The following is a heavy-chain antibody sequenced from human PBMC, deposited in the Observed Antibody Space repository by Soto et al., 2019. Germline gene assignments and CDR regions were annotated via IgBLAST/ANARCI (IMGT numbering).Heavy chain of an antibody. CDR2: ISAYNGNT. Sequence: GASVKVSCKASGYTFTSYGISWVRQAPGQGLEWMGWISAYNGNTNYAQKLQGRVTMTTDTSTSTAYMELSNLRVDDTALYFCVRDTMRASAAASLDYWGQGTQVTVSS. CDR1: GYTFTSYG. V-gene: IGHV1-18*04. CDR3: VRDTMRASAAASLDY. D-gene: IGHD2-2*01. J-gene: IGHJ4*02.